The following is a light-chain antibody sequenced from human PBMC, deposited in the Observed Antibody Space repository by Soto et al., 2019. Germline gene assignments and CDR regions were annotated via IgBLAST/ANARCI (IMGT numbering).Light chain of an antibody. V-gene: IGLV2-14*03. Sequence: QSVLTQPASVSGSPGQSITISCTGTSSDVGSYNRVSWYQQHPGEAPKPMIYDVSNRPSGVSNRFSGSKSGNTASLTISGLQAEDETDYYCCSYTTSATYVFGTGTKVTVL. CDR3: CSYTTSATYV. J-gene: IGLJ1*01. CDR2: DVS. CDR1: SSDVGSYNR.